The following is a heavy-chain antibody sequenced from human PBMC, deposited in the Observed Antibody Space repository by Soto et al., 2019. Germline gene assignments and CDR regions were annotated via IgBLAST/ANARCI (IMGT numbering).Heavy chain of an antibody. Sequence: QVQLQESGPGLVKPSETLSLTCTVSGGSVSSGSYYWSWIRQPPGKGLEWIGYIYYSGSTNYNPSLKSRVTISVDTSKNQFSLKLSSVTAADTAVYYCARVGLTIVRGVIIDWGQGTLVTVSS. V-gene: IGHV4-61*01. J-gene: IGHJ4*02. CDR1: GGSVSSGSYY. CDR2: IYYSGST. D-gene: IGHD3-10*01. CDR3: ARVGLTIVRGVIID.